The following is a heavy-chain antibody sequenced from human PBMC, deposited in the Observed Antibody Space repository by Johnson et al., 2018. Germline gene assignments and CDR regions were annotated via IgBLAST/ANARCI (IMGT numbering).Heavy chain of an antibody. Sequence: QVQLQESGPGLVKPSETLSLTCTVSGGSISSYYWSWIRQPPGKGLEWIGYIYYSGSTNYNPSLKSRVTISVDPSKNPFSLKLSSVTAADTAVYYGARVRAVAGTENYYYGMDVWGQGTTVTVSS. CDR2: IYYSGST. CDR1: GGSISSYY. J-gene: IGHJ6*02. CDR3: ARVRAVAGTENYYYGMDV. D-gene: IGHD6-19*01. V-gene: IGHV4-59*01.